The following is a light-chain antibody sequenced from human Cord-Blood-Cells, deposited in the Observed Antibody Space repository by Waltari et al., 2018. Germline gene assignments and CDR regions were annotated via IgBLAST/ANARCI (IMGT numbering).Light chain of an antibody. V-gene: IGLV2-14*02. CDR3: AAWDDSLSAWV. CDR1: SSDVGSYNL. J-gene: IGLJ3*02. Sequence: QSALTQPASVSGSPGQSITISCTGTSSDVGSYNLVSWYQQHPGKAPKLLIYRNNQRPSGVPDRFSGSKSGTSASLAISGLRSEDEADYYCAAWDDSLSAWVFGGGTKLTVL. CDR2: RNN.